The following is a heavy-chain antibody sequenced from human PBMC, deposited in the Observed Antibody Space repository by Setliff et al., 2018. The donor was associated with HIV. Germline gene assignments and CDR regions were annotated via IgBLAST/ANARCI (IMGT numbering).Heavy chain of an antibody. CDR2: IHPVDYAT. V-gene: IGHV5-51*01. D-gene: IGHD6-13*01. CDR1: GYSVTNNW. Sequence: GESLNTSCQCSGYSVTNNWIGWVRQMPGKGLEWMGLIHPVDYATKYSPSFPGQVTISADKSISTAYLQWSTLKASDTAIYYCAGHRHTAAGTLDAFDIRGQGTVVTVSS. J-gene: IGHJ3*02. CDR3: AGHRHTAAGTLDAFDI.